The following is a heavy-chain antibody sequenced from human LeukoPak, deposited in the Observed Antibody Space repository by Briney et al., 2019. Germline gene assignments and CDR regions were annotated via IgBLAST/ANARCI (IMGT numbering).Heavy chain of an antibody. CDR3: ARQYYDYIWGSYTANRYFDY. J-gene: IGHJ4*02. CDR1: GYILTSYW. V-gene: IGHV5-51*01. D-gene: IGHD3-16*01. Sequence: GESLKISCKGSGYILTSYWIGWARQMPGKGLEWMGVIYPGDSDTKYSPSFQGQVTISADKSISTAYLQWTSLKASDTAKYYCARQYYDYIWGSYTANRYFDYWGQGTLVTVSS. CDR2: IYPGDSDT.